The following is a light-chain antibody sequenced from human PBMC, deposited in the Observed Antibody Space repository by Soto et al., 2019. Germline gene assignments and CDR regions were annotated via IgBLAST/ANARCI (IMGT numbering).Light chain of an antibody. CDR2: EDN. Sequence: NFMLTQPHSVSESPGKTVTISCTGSSGSIASNYVQWYQQRPGSAPTTVIFEDNQRPSGVPDRFSASIDSSSNSASLTISGLKTEDEADYYCQSYDGSGHVVFGGGTKLTVL. V-gene: IGLV6-57*02. J-gene: IGLJ2*01. CDR3: QSYDGSGHVV. CDR1: SGSIASNY.